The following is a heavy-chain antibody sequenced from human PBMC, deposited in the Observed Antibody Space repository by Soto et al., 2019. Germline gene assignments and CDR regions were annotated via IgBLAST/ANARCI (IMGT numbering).Heavy chain of an antibody. CDR2: PTANLATR. V-gene: IGHV1-69*01. CDR3: VGGGSSNTGDH. Sequence: QVQLVQSGAEVKQPGSSVKVSCKASGDTLSHYGVSWVRQVPGKGLEWMGGPTANLATRDSAQKFLGRMTIASEESTTTSYVQRNSLTSDDTAVCYCVGGGSSNTGDHWDQGTLVTVSA. J-gene: IGHJ4*02. D-gene: IGHD6-13*01. CDR1: GDTLSHYG.